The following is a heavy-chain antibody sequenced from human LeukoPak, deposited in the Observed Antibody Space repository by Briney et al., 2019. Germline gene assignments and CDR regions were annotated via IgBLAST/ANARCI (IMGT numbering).Heavy chain of an antibody. Sequence: ASVKVSCKASGYTFTGYYMHWVRQAPGQGLELMGWINPNSGGTNYAQKFQGRVTMTRDTSISTAYMELSRLRSDDTAVYYYARTAPIAAAGTGWFDPWGQGTLVTVSS. CDR2: INPNSGGT. J-gene: IGHJ5*02. CDR3: ARTAPIAAAGTGWFDP. CDR1: GYTFTGYY. V-gene: IGHV1-2*02. D-gene: IGHD6-13*01.